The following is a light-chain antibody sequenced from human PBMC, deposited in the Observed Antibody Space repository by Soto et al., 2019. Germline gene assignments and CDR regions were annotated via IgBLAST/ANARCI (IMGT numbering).Light chain of an antibody. J-gene: IGKJ1*01. CDR3: QDNKSYSEA. Sequence: HMRPSSFPLSLSVGARVNIACRSIQTICSWLAWYQQKPGKAPKLLIYTASTLKSGVPSRCSGCGSGTEFTLTISSLQPYDFSTYLWQDNKSYSEAFGEGTKVDIK. CDR2: TAS. V-gene: IGKV1-5*03. CDR1: QTICSW.